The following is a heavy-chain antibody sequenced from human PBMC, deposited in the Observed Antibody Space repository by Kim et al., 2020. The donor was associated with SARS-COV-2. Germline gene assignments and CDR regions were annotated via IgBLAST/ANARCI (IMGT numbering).Heavy chain of an antibody. CDR3: ARVANSGDYYFDY. D-gene: IGHD2-21*02. Sequence: GGSLRLSCAGSGFTFSSYGIHWVRQAPGKGLEWVASIGTPDRYIYYADSVRGRFTISRDNAKNSVYLQMNSLRVEDTALYYCARVANSGDYYFDYWGQGTLVSASS. CDR1: GFTFSSYG. J-gene: IGHJ4*02. V-gene: IGHV3-21*04. CDR2: IGTPDRYI.